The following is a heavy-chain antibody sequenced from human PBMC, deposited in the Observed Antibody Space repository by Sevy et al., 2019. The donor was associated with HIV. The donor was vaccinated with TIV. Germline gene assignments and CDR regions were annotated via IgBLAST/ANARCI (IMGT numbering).Heavy chain of an antibody. Sequence: SETLSLTCAVYGGSFSGYYWSWIRQPPGKGLEWIGEINHSGSTNYNPSLKSRVTISVDTSKNQFSLKLSSVTAADTAVYYCARGIYDYGSGSYFRRPKNWFDPWGQGTLVTVSS. D-gene: IGHD3-10*01. J-gene: IGHJ5*02. V-gene: IGHV4-34*01. CDR2: INHSGST. CDR3: ARGIYDYGSGSYFRRPKNWFDP. CDR1: GGSFSGYY.